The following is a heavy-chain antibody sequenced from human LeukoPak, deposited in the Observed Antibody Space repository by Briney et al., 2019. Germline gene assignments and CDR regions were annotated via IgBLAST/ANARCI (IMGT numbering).Heavy chain of an antibody. D-gene: IGHD3-16*01. J-gene: IGHJ4*02. CDR2: ISSSGGNI. CDR3: ARDSPIYMRRGEDY. Sequence: LGGSLRLSCAASGFTFSDYYINWIRQAPGGGLEWSSYISSSGGNINYAESVQGRFTISRDNAKKSLYLQMNSLRAEETAVYCCARDSPIYMRRGEDYWGQGTLVTVSS. CDR1: GFTFSDYY. V-gene: IGHV3-11*04.